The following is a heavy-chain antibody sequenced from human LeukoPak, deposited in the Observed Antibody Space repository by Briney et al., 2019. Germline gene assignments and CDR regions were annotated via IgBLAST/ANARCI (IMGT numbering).Heavy chain of an antibody. CDR2: ISWNSGSI. V-gene: IGHV3-9*03. CDR3: ARGYYYDNNGYDY. D-gene: IGHD3-22*01. CDR1: GFTFDDYA. J-gene: IGHJ4*02. Sequence: GRSLRLSCAASGFTFDDYAMHWVRQAPGKGLEWVSGISWNSGSIGYADSVKGRFTISRDNAKNSLYLQMNSLRAEDMALYYCARGYYYDNNGYDYWGQGTLVTVSS.